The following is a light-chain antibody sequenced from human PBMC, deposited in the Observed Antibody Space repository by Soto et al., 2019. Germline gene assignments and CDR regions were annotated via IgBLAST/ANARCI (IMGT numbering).Light chain of an antibody. CDR1: QSIISW. CDR2: DAS. V-gene: IGKV1-5*01. Sequence: DIRMTPSPSTLSASVVDRVTINCLASQSIISWVACYQQTPGKAPKLLIYDASRLESGVPLRFSGSGSGTEFTLTINSLQPDDSATYYCKQYNSYRTCGQGTTVDIK. CDR3: KQYNSYRT. J-gene: IGKJ1*01.